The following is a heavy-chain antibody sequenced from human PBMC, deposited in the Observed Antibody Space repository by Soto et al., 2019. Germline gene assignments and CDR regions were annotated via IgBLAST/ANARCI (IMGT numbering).Heavy chain of an antibody. CDR2: INSGGGNT. CDR1: GYTFTGYY. V-gene: IGHV1-46*01. CDR3: AGGNCAGDCYFDY. D-gene: IGHD2-21*02. J-gene: IGHJ4*02. Sequence: ASVKVSCKAPGYTFTGYYIYWVRQAPGQGLEFMGAINSGGGNTDYAQKFQGRVTVTRDTSTSTVYMELTSLRFDDTAVYYCAGGNCAGDCYFDYWGQGTLVTVSS.